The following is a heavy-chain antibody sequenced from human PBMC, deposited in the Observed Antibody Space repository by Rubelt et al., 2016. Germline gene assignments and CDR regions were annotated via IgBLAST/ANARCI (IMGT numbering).Heavy chain of an antibody. Sequence: QLQLQESGPGLVKPSETLSLTCTVSGGSISSSSYYWGWIRQPPGKGLEWIGSSYSSRSTYYNPSLKSRVTISVDTSKNQFSLKLSAVTAADLSMYYWARATLYGSRTYGPYDYWGQGTLVTVSS. D-gene: IGHD3-10*01. CDR1: GGSISSSSYY. J-gene: IGHJ4*02. CDR3: ARATLYGSRTYGPYDY. CDR2: SYSSRST. V-gene: IGHV4-39*07.